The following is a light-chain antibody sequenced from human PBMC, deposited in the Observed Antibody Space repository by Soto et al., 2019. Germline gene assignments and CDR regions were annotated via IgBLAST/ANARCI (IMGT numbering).Light chain of an antibody. CDR3: QQFNGFPT. CDR1: QGISNA. CDR2: DAS. J-gene: IGKJ5*01. V-gene: IGKV1-13*02. Sequence: AIQLTQSPSSLSASVGDRVTITCRASQGISNALAWYQQIPGKPPKLLIYDASTLESGVPSRFSGSGSGTDFTLTISRLQPGDFATYYCQQFNGFPTFGQGTRLEIQ.